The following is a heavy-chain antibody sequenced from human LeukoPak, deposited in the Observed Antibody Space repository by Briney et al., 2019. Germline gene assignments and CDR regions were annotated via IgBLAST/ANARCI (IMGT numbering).Heavy chain of an antibody. J-gene: IGHJ4*02. D-gene: IGHD5-18*01. CDR3: ARSGYSYGYVGIDY. Sequence: SETLSLTCAVYGGSLSGYYWSWIRQPPGKGLEWIGEINHSGSTNYNPSLKSRVTISVDTSKNQFSLKLSSVTAADTAVYYCARSGYSYGYVGIDYWGQGTLVTVSS. CDR1: GGSLSGYY. CDR2: INHSGST. V-gene: IGHV4-34*01.